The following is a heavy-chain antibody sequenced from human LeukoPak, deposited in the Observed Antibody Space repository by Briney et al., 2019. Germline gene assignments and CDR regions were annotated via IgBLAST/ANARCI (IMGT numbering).Heavy chain of an antibody. V-gene: IGHV1-18*04. Sequence: ASVKVSCKASGYTFTSYGISWVRQAPGQGLEWMGWISAYNGNTNYAQKLQGRVTMTTDTSTSTAYVELRSLRSDDTAVYYCARNDYGDYVFDYWGQGTLVTVSS. CDR1: GYTFTSYG. CDR2: ISAYNGNT. D-gene: IGHD4-17*01. CDR3: ARNDYGDYVFDY. J-gene: IGHJ4*02.